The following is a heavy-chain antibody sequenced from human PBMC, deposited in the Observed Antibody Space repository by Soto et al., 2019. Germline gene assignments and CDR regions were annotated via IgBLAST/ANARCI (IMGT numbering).Heavy chain of an antibody. D-gene: IGHD2-15*01. J-gene: IGHJ4*02. V-gene: IGHV1-3*01. CDR1: GYTFTSYA. Sequence: ASVKVSCKASGYTFTSYAMHWVRQAPGQRLEWMGWINAGNGNTKYSQKFQGRVTITRDTSASTAYMELSSLRSEDTAVYYCAREGRDIVVVVAATGFDYWGQGTLVTVSS. CDR2: INAGNGNT. CDR3: AREGRDIVVVVAATGFDY.